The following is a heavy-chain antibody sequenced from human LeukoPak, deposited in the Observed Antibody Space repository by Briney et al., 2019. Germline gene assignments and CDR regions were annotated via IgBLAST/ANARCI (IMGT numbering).Heavy chain of an antibody. D-gene: IGHD6-13*01. J-gene: IGHJ1*01. V-gene: IGHV3-48*03. CDR1: GFTFSSYE. Sequence: PGGSLRLSCAASGFTFSSYEMNWVRQAPGKGLEWVSYISSSGSTIYYADSVKGRFTISRDNAKNSLYLQMNSLRAEDTALYYCANEGKAAAGRWKGNFQHWGQGTLVTVSS. CDR3: ANEGKAAAGRWKGNFQH. CDR2: ISSSGSTI.